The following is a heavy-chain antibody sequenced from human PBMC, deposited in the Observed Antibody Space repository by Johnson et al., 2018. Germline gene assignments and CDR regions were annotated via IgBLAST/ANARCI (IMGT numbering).Heavy chain of an antibody. V-gene: IGHV3-15*01. CDR1: GFTFSNAW. J-gene: IGHJ1*01. CDR2: IKSKTDGGTT. D-gene: IGHD4-17*01. Sequence: VQLVESGGGLVKPGGSLRLSCAASGFTFSNAWMSWVRQAPGQGLEWVGRIKSKTDGGTTDYAAPVKGRFTISRDDSKNTLYLQSNSLRDEDTVLDYCASEHVGAYGDYWGGYFQHWGQGTLVTVSS. CDR3: ASEHVGAYGDYWGGYFQH.